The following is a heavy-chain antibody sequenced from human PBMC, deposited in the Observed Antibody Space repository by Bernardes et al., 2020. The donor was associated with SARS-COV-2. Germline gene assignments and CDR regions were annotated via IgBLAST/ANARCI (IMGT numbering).Heavy chain of an antibody. D-gene: IGHD2-15*01. J-gene: IGHJ4*02. CDR3: AHAGYCSGGICYSYFDY. CDR2: IFWDDDK. Sequence: SGTTLWKPTQTLTLTCTFSGFSLSPSEVGVGWIRQPPGKALEWLALIFWDDDKRYSPSLQSRLTITKDTSKNQVVLTMTNMDPVDTATYYCAHAGYCSGGICYSYFDYWGQGTLVTVSS. CDR1: GFSLSPSEVG. V-gene: IGHV2-5*02.